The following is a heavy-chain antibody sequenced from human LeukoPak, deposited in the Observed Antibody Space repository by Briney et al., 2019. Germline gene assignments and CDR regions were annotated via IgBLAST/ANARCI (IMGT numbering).Heavy chain of an antibody. J-gene: IGHJ4*02. CDR1: GFTFSSYW. CDR3: AKDESVLRYFDWLSKTPGVFDY. V-gene: IGHV3-23*01. CDR2: ISGSGGST. Sequence: GGSLRLSCAASGFTFSSYWMNWARQAPGKGLEWVSAISGSGGSTYYADSVKGRFTISRDNSKNTLYLQMNSLRAEGTAVYYCAKDESVLRYFDWLSKTPGVFDYWGQGTLVTVSS. D-gene: IGHD3-9*01.